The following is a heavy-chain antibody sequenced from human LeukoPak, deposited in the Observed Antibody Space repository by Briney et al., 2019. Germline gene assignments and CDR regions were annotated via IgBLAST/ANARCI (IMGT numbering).Heavy chain of an antibody. V-gene: IGHV3-21*01. CDR3: ARGPTYYYDSSGYTDY. CDR1: GFTFSSYS. Sequence: GGSLRLSCAASGFTFSSYSMNWVRQAPGKGLEWVSSISSSSSYIYYADSVKGRFTISRDNAKSSLYLQMNSLRAEDTAVYYCARGPTYYYDSSGYTDYWGQGTLVTVSS. D-gene: IGHD3-22*01. CDR2: ISSSSSYI. J-gene: IGHJ4*02.